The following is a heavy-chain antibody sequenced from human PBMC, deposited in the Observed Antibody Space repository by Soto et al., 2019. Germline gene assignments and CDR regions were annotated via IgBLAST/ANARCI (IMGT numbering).Heavy chain of an antibody. CDR3: TTARLGY. CDR2: IKTKNDGETT. D-gene: IGHD6-6*01. J-gene: IGHJ4*02. CDR1: GFSFTEAW. V-gene: IGHV3-15*01. Sequence: EVPLVESGGGLVKPGESLTLSCAASGFSFTEAWMSWVRQAPGKGPEWVGRIKTKNDGETTDYAAPVKDRFTIARDDSKTTLYLQMNSLKTEDTGVYYCTTARLGYWGQGTLVTVSS.